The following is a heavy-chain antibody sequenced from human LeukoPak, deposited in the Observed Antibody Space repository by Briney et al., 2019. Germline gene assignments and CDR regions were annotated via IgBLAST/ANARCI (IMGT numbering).Heavy chain of an antibody. CDR1: GFTFTDYY. Sequence: GGSLRLSCAAPGFTFTDYYMGWIRQAPGKGLDSLSYISGNGTTIFYADSVKGRFTISRDNAKNSVDLQMNSLRAEDTAVYYCGRDFGLVGTKRSFDLWGQGTMVTVSS. CDR3: GRDFGLVGTKRSFDL. CDR2: ISGNGTTI. D-gene: IGHD1-7*01. J-gene: IGHJ3*01. V-gene: IGHV3-11*01.